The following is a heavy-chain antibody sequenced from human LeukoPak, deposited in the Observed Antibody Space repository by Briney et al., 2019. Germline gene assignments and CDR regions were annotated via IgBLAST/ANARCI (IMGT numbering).Heavy chain of an antibody. V-gene: IGHV4-38-2*02. D-gene: IGHD3-10*01. J-gene: IGHJ3*02. CDR1: GYSISSGYY. CDR2: IFYSGSA. CDR3: AKSNGYGLVDI. Sequence: SETLSLTCTVSGYSISSGYYWGWVRQPPGKGLEWIGNIFYSGSAYYSPSLKSRVTISLDTSRNQFSLKLNSVTAADTAVYYCAKSNGYGLVDIWGQGTMVTVSS.